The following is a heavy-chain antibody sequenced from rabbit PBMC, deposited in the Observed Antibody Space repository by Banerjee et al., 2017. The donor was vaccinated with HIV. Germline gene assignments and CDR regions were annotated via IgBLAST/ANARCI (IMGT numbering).Heavy chain of an antibody. D-gene: IGHD4-1*01. CDR3: ARDLAGVIGWNFGL. CDR1: GFSFNNKDV. Sequence: QEQLEESGGGLVQPEGSLTLTCKASGFSFNNKDVMCWGRPAPGKGLEWVAFIYANTGGSSYYASWAKGRFTTSKASWTTVTLQTTSLTAADTANYFCARDLAGVIGWNFGLWGPGTLVTVS. V-gene: IGHV1S45*01. CDR2: IYANTGGSS. J-gene: IGHJ6*01.